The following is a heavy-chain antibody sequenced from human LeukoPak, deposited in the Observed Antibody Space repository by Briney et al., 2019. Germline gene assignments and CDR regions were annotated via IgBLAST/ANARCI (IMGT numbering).Heavy chain of an antibody. J-gene: IGHJ4*02. CDR2: MYFTGSGST. D-gene: IGHD6-13*01. Sequence: SETLSLTCTVSGGSFSNYFGTWIRQPPGMGLEWIGYMYFTGSGSTFYNPSLESRVSISVDASKSLFSLTLTSVTAADTAVYYCARRNPAAAGHEVDSWGQGTLVTVSS. CDR3: ARRNPAAAGHEVDS. CDR1: GGSFSNYF. V-gene: IGHV4-59*08.